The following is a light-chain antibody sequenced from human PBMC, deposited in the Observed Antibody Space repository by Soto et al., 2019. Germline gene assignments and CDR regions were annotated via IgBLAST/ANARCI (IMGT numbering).Light chain of an antibody. CDR2: DAS. J-gene: IGKJ1*01. V-gene: IGKV1-5*01. CDR3: QQSTIYSRT. CDR1: QTISSW. Sequence: DIEMTRYDNTRSESRGARVTITCRASQTISSWLAWYQQKPGKAPKLLIYDASSMESGVPSRFSGSGSGTEFTLTVSSLEPEDFASYYCQQSTIYSRTFGRGTKVDIK.